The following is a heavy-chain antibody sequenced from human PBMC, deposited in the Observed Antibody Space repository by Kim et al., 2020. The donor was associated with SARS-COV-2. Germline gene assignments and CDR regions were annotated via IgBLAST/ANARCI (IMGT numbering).Heavy chain of an antibody. CDR3: ASYYDSSGVFDY. J-gene: IGHJ4*02. Sequence: TFSNPSLKSRVSISVDPSENQFSLKLSSVTAADTAVYYCASYYDSSGVFDYWGQGTLVTVSS. D-gene: IGHD3-22*01. V-gene: IGHV4-31*02. CDR2: T.